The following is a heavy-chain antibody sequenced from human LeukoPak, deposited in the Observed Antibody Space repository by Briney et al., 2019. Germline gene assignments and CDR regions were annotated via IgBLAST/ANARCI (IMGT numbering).Heavy chain of an antibody. CDR2: IGSGSSAI. Sequence: GGSLRLSCAACGFILNTYPMNWVRQTPGKGLEGIAYIGSGSSAIYYTDSVKGRLTVSSDNAKNSLFLQVNSLRDEDTGVYYCARDTRNWADYWGQGTLVTVSS. J-gene: IGHJ4*02. V-gene: IGHV3-48*02. CDR3: ARDTRNWADY. D-gene: IGHD7-27*01. CDR1: GFILNTYP.